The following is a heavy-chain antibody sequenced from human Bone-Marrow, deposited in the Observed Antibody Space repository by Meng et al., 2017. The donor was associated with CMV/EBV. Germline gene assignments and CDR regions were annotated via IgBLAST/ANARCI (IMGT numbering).Heavy chain of an antibody. Sequence: SVKVSCKASGYTFTGYYMHWVRQAPGQGLEWMGGIIPIFGTANYAQKFQGRVTITTDESTSTAYMELRSLRSDDTAVYYCARTYYGSGSYDAFDIWGQGTMVTVSS. D-gene: IGHD3-10*01. CDR1: GYTFTGYY. CDR3: ARTYYGSGSYDAFDI. V-gene: IGHV1-69*05. J-gene: IGHJ3*02. CDR2: IIPIFGTA.